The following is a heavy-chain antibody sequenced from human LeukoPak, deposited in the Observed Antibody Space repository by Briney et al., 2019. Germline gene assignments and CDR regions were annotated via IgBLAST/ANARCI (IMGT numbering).Heavy chain of an antibody. CDR2: ISGVYDNI. V-gene: IGHV3-11*01. J-gene: IGHJ6*02. D-gene: IGHD1-26*01. Sequence: GGSLRLSCAASGFTFSYYYMTCIRHAPGRGLAGVSYISGVYDNIYYGNSVKSRFTISRDNAKNSVYLQMSSLRADDTAVYYCARGGAHGMDVWGQGPTVTVSS. CDR3: ARGGAHGMDV. CDR1: GFTFSYYY.